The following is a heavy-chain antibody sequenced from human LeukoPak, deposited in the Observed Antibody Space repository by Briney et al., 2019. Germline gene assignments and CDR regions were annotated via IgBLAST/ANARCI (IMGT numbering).Heavy chain of an antibody. CDR2: IYYSGST. J-gene: IGHJ6*02. CDR3: ARGPIIVGGSYYYYYYGMDV. D-gene: IGHD1-26*01. CDR1: GDSISSYY. Sequence: SETLSLTCTVSGDSISSYYCSWIRQPPGKGLEWIGYIYYSGSTNYNPSLKSRVTISVDTSKNQFSLKLSSVTAADTAVYYCARGPIIVGGSYYYYYYGMDVWGQGTTVTVSS. V-gene: IGHV4-59*12.